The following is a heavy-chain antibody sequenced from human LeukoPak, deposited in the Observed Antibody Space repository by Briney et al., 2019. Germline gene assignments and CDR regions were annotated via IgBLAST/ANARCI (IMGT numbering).Heavy chain of an antibody. V-gene: IGHV3-74*01. J-gene: IGHJ3*02. Sequence: GGSLRLSCAASGFTFSSYWMHWVRQAPGKGLVWVSRINSDGSSTSYADSVKGRFTISRDNAKNTLYLQMNSLRAEDTAVYYCARSPRYCSGGSCYPGRGAFDIRGQGTMVTVSS. D-gene: IGHD2-15*01. CDR2: INSDGSST. CDR3: ARSPRYCSGGSCYPGRGAFDI. CDR1: GFTFSSYW.